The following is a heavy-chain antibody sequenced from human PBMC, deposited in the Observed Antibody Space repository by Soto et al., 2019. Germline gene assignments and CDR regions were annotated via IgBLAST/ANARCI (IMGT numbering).Heavy chain of an antibody. D-gene: IGHD1-26*01. Sequence: QVQLQQWGAGLLKPSETLSLTCAVYGGSFSGYYWSWIRQPPGKGLEWIGEINHSGSTNYNPSLKSRVTISVDTSKNKFPLKLSSVTAAHTAVYYCARGPSMGWFDPWGQGTLVTVSS. V-gene: IGHV4-34*01. CDR3: ARGPSMGWFDP. J-gene: IGHJ5*02. CDR2: INHSGST. CDR1: GGSFSGYY.